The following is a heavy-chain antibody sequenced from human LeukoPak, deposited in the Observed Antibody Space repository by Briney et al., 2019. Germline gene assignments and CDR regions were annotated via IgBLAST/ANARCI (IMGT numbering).Heavy chain of an antibody. D-gene: IGHD1-26*01. J-gene: IGHJ4*02. Sequence: ASVKVSCKASGYTFTSYDINWVRQATGQGLEWMGWMNPNSGNTGYAQKFRGRVTMTRNTSISTAYMELSSLRSEDTAVYYCARVSGSYYESDYWGQGTLVTVSP. CDR3: ARVSGSYYESDY. CDR1: GYTFTSYD. CDR2: MNPNSGNT. V-gene: IGHV1-8*01.